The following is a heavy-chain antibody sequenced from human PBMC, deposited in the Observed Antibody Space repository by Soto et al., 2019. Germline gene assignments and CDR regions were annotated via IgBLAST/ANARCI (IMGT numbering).Heavy chain of an antibody. J-gene: IGHJ4*02. Sequence: AASVKVSCKASGYTFTSYGISWVRQAPGQGLEWMGWISAYNGNTNYAQKLHGRVTMTTDTSTSTAYMELRSLRSDDTAVYYCARGLYYYDSSGQGNHDYWGQGTLVTVSS. CDR2: ISAYNGNT. CDR1: GYTFTSYG. D-gene: IGHD3-22*01. CDR3: ARGLYYYDSSGQGNHDY. V-gene: IGHV1-18*01.